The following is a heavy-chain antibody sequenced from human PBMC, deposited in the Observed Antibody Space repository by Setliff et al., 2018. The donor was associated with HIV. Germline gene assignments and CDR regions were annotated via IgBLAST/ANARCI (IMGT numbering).Heavy chain of an antibody. CDR3: ARQGLVLVPASIDRRLPPSPIDY. CDR1: GGSISSNNYY. CDR2: IYYSGST. J-gene: IGHJ4*02. Sequence: PSETLSLTCTVSGGSISSNNYYWGWIRQPPGKGLEWIASIYYSGSTYYNPSLKSRITISVDTSKNQFSLRLSSVTAADTAVYYCARQGLVLVPASIDRRLPPSPIDYWGQGALVTVSS. V-gene: IGHV4-39*01. D-gene: IGHD2-2*01.